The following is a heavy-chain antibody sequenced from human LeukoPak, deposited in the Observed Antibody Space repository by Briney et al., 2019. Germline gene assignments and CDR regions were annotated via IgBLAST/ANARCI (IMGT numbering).Heavy chain of an antibody. CDR2: IYYSGST. CDR1: GGSISSGDYY. V-gene: IGHV4-30-4*01. J-gene: IGHJ4*02. CDR3: ARGRVYDSTGYPPDY. Sequence: SETLSLTCTVSGGSISSGDYYWSWIRQPPGKGLEWIGYIYYSGSTYYNPSLKSRVTISVDTSKNLFSLKLSSVTAADTAVYYCARGRVYDSTGYPPDYWGQGTLVTVSS. D-gene: IGHD3-22*01.